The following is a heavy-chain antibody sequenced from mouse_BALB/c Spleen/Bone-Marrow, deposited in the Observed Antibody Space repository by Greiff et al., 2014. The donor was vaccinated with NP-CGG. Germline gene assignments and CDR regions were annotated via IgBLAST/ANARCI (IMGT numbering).Heavy chain of an antibody. J-gene: IGHJ3*01. CDR2: IYPGNGTT. D-gene: IGHD1-1*01. V-gene: IGHV1-9*01. CDR1: GYNFKSYW. Sequence: VQLVQSGAELMKPGASVKMSCKASGYNFKSYWIDWVKQRPGHGLEWIGEIYPGNGTTNYNEKFKGKATLTADTSSNTAYMQVSSLTSEDSAVYYCARFCYVSRRAFAYWGQGTLVTVSA. CDR3: ARFCYVSRRAFAY.